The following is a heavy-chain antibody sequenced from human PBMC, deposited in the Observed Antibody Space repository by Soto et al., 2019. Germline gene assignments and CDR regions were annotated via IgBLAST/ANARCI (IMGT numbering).Heavy chain of an antibody. CDR3: ARRVLRFLEWLPDPGYFDY. V-gene: IGHV4-34*01. D-gene: IGHD3-3*01. J-gene: IGHJ4*02. Sequence: NPSETLSLTCAVYGGSFSGYYWSWIRQPPGKGLGWIGEINHSGSTNYNPSLKSRVTISVDTSKNQFSLKLSSVTAADTAVYYCARRVLRFLEWLPDPGYFDYWGQGTLVTVSS. CDR2: INHSGST. CDR1: GGSFSGYY.